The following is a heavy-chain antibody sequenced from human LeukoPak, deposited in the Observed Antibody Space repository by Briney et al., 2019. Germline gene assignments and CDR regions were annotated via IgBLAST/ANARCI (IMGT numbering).Heavy chain of an antibody. D-gene: IGHD4/OR15-4a*01. CDR3: ATVLTQNTSQYGMDV. CDR2: IIPIFGTA. V-gene: IGHV1-69*01. CDR1: GGTFSSYA. J-gene: IGHJ6*02. Sequence: KISCKASGGTFSSYAISWVRQAPGQGLEWMGGIIPIFGTANYAQKFQGRVTITADESTSTAYMELSSLRSEDTAVYYCATVLTQNTSQYGMDVWGQGTTVTVSS.